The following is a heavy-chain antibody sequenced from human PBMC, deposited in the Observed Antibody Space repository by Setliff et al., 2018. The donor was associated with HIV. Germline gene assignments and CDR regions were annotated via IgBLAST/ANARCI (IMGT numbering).Heavy chain of an antibody. V-gene: IGHV3-48*04. Sequence: GGSLRLSCAASGFTFSTYSMNWVRQAPGKGLEWISYISTSTRTIYYADSVKGRFTISRDNAKNSLYLQMNKLRVEDTAVYYCARDRGYRSAWSYYGMDVWGQGTTVTVSS. J-gene: IGHJ6*02. D-gene: IGHD6-19*01. CDR2: ISTSTRTI. CDR3: ARDRGYRSAWSYYGMDV. CDR1: GFTFSTYS.